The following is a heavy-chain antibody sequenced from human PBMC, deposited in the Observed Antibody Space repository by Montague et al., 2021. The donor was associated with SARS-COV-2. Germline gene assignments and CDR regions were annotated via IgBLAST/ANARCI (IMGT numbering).Heavy chain of an antibody. CDR3: AGAPHCGGGSCFSFGYYGLDV. CDR2: INPDGSRT. V-gene: IGHV3-74*03. D-gene: IGHD2-15*01. CDR1: GFTFSNYW. J-gene: IGHJ6*02. Sequence: SLRLSCAASGFTFSNYWWHWVRQVPGKGLVWVSRINPDGSRTTYADSVKGRFTISRDNAKNTVYLQMSGLRVEDTAVYYCAGAPHCGGGSCFSFGYYGLDVGGQGTMVSVSS.